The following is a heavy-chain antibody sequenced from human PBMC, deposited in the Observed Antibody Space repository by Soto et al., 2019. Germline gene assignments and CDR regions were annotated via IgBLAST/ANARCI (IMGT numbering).Heavy chain of an antibody. Sequence: PGGSLRLSCAASGFTFSSYGMHWVRQAPGKGLEWVAVISYDGSNKYYADSVKGRFTISRDNSKNTLYLQMNSLRAEDTAVYYCATRSLPYYYIMDVWGQGTKVTVSS. CDR2: ISYDGSNK. J-gene: IGHJ6*02. V-gene: IGHV3-30*03. CDR1: GFTFSSYG. CDR3: ATRSLPYYYIMDV.